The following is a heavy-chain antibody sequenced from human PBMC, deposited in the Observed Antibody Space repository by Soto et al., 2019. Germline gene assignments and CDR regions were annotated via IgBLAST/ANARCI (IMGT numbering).Heavy chain of an antibody. D-gene: IGHD6-13*01. CDR2: ISSSSSTI. V-gene: IGHV3-48*01. CDR1: GFTFSSYS. CDR3: ARGQLVNYFDY. J-gene: IGHJ4*02. Sequence: GGSLRLSCAASGFTFSSYSMNWVRQAPGKGLEWVSYISSSSSTIYYADSVKGRFTISRDKAKNSLYLQMNSLRAEDTAVYYCARGQLVNYFDYWGQGTLVTVSS.